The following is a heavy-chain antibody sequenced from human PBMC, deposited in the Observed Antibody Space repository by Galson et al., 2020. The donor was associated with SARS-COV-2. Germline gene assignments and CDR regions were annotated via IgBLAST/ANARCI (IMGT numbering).Heavy chain of an antibody. CDR1: GYTLTELS. D-gene: IGHD3-22*01. V-gene: IGHV1-24*01. J-gene: IGHJ4*02. CDR3: ATVPPRYYDGSGYYRFDY. CDR2: FDPEDGET. Sequence: ASVTVSCKVSGYTLTELSMHWVRQAPGKGLEWMGGFDPEDGETIYAQKFQGRVTMTENTSTDTAYMELSSLRSEDTAVYYCATVPPRYYDGSGYYRFDYWGQGTLVTVSS.